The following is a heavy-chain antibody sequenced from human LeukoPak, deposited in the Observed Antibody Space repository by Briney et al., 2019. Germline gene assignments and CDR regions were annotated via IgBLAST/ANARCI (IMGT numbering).Heavy chain of an antibody. CDR1: EFTFSTYA. CDR3: AKDRHYSSSWYGAGDY. Sequence: GGSLRLSCAASEFTFSTYAMHWVRQAPGKGPEWVAVISRDGLDTYYADSVRGRFTISRDNSKNTLYLQMNSLRAEDTAVYYCAKDRHYSSSWYGAGDYWGQGTLVTVSS. CDR2: ISRDGLDT. J-gene: IGHJ4*02. V-gene: IGHV3-30*04. D-gene: IGHD6-13*01.